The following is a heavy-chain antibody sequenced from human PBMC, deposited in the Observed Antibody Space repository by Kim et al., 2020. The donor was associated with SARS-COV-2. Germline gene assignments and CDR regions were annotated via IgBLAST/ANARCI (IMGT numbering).Heavy chain of an antibody. D-gene: IGHD2-21*02. V-gene: IGHV4-61*02. Sequence: SETLSLTCTVSGGSISSGSYYWSWIRQPAGKGLEWIGRIYTSGSTNYNPSLKSRVTISVDTSKNQLSLKLSSVTAADTAVYYCARDIIGGITECGGDCYLAISGDWGQGTLVTVSS. CDR1: GGSISSGSYY. CDR2: IYTSGST. J-gene: IGHJ4*02. CDR3: ARDIIGGITECGGDCYLAISGD.